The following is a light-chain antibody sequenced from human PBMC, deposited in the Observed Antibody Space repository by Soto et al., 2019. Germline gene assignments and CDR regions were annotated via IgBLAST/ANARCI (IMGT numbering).Light chain of an antibody. CDR1: QSISSW. J-gene: IGKJ4*01. CDR3: QQGLT. V-gene: IGKV1-5*03. Sequence: DIQMTQSPSTLSATGGDRVTITCRASQSISSWLAWYQQKPGKAPKLLIYKASSLESGVPSRFSGSGSGTEFTLTISSLQPDDFATHYCQQGLTFGGGTKVEIK. CDR2: KAS.